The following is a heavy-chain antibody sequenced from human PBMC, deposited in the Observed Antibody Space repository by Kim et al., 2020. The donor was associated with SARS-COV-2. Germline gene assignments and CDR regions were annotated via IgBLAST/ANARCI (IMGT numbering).Heavy chain of an antibody. CDR1: GGSISSGGYY. D-gene: IGHD3-16*01. CDR3: ARVTRGEYVVNWFDP. CDR2: IYYSGSN. Sequence: SETLSLTCTVSGGSISSGGYYGSWIRQHPGKGLEWIGYIYYSGSNYYNPSLKSGVTISVDTSKNQFSLKLSSVMAVDTAVYYCARVTRGEYVVNWFDPWG. J-gene: IGHJ5*02. V-gene: IGHV4-31*03.